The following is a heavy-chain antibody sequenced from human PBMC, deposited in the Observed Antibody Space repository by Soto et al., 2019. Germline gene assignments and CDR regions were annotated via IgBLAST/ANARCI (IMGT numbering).Heavy chain of an antibody. J-gene: IGHJ4*02. CDR2: IYYSGST. Sequence: QVQLQESGPGLVKPSQTLSLTCTVSGGSISSGGYYWSWIRQHPGKGLEWIGYIYYSGSTYYNPSPRSRVTGRVDTSKNQFSLKLSSVTAADTAVYYCARVPRLGILTYYFDYWGQGTLVTVSS. V-gene: IGHV4-31*03. D-gene: IGHD7-27*01. CDR1: GGSISSGGYY. CDR3: ARVPRLGILTYYFDY.